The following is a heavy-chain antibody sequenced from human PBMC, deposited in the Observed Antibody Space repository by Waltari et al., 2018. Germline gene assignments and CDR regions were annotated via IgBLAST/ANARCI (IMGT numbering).Heavy chain of an antibody. Sequence: QVQLQESGPGLVKPSETLSLTCAVSGYSLSSGYYWGWIRQPPGKGLEWIGSIYHSGSTYYNPSLKSRVTISVDTSKNQFSLKLSSVTAADTAVYYCARGLGSSSPFDYWGQGTPVTVSS. CDR1: GYSLSSGYY. D-gene: IGHD6-6*01. CDR3: ARGLGSSSPFDY. J-gene: IGHJ4*02. V-gene: IGHV4-38-2*01. CDR2: IYHSGST.